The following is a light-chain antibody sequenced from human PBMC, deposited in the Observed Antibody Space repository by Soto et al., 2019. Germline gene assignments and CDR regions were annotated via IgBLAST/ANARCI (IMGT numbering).Light chain of an antibody. CDR1: QSISNY. Sequence: DIQMTQSASSLSASVGDRVTITCRASQSISNYLNWYQQKPGKAPNLLIHAASSLQSGVPPRFSGSGSGTDLTLTISSLQTEDFATYCCQQSYRNPITFGQGTRLEIK. CDR3: QQSYRNPIT. V-gene: IGKV1-39*01. CDR2: AAS. J-gene: IGKJ5*01.